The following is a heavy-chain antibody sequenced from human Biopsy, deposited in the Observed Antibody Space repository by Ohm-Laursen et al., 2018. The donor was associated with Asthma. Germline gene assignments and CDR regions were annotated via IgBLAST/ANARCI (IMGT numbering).Heavy chain of an antibody. CDR3: ARDAWELQKPYAYYFDY. D-gene: IGHD1-26*01. CDR1: GFTFSSFA. J-gene: IGHJ4*02. V-gene: IGHV3-30-3*01. Sequence: RSLRLSCTASGFTFSSFAMSWVRQAPGKGLEWVAVISYDGSNKYYADSVKGRFTISRDNSKNTLYLQMNSLRAEDTAAYYCARDAWELQKPYAYYFDYWGQGTLVTVSS. CDR2: ISYDGSNK.